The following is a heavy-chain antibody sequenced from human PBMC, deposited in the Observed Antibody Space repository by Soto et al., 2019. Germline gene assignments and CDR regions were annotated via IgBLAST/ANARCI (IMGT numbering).Heavy chain of an antibody. CDR1: SLNTSGAG. Sequence: SLNTSGAGVRWIRRPPGKALEWLALIYWDDDKRYRPSLKGRVTITKDTTKNQVVLTVTNMDPVDTATYYCAHSLFMSLGVSYNHYYTMDASGQGTPVTV. V-gene: IGHV2-5*02. CDR3: AHSLFMSLGVSYNHYYTMDA. CDR2: IYWDDDK. J-gene: IGHJ6*02. D-gene: IGHD3-10*01.